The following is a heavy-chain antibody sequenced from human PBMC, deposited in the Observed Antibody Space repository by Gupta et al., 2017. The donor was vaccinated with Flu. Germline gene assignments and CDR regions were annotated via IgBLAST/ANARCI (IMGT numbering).Heavy chain of an antibody. CDR3: ARLRPLLRFLAA. CDR2: INHSGDT. Sequence: QVRLHQSGAGLLKPSETLSLTCPVYGGSFSGYYWSWIRQSPGKGLEWIGEINHSGDTNYNPSLKSRVTLSVDTSKTQFSLNLTSVTAADTAVYYCARLRPLLRFLAAWGQGTLVTVSS. V-gene: IGHV4-34*01. J-gene: IGHJ5*02. D-gene: IGHD3-3*01. CDR1: GGSFSGYY.